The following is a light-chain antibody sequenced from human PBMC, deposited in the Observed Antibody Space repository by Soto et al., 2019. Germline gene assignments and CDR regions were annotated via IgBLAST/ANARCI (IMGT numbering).Light chain of an antibody. CDR1: QSIGTW. V-gene: IGKV1-5*03. CDR3: QQYNSYSGT. CDR2: KAS. Sequence: DIQMTQSPSTLSASVGDRVIITCRASQSIGTWLAWYQQKPGKAPKLLIYKASSLESGDPLRFSGSGSGTEFTLTISSLQPDDFAAYYCQQYNSYSGTFGGGTKVEIK. J-gene: IGKJ4*01.